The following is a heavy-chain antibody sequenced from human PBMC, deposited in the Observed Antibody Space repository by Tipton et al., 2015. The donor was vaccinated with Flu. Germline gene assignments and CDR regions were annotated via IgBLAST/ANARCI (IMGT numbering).Heavy chain of an antibody. CDR2: IHRTGYT. CDR3: ARERRGGWPFYDAFDF. Sequence: TLSLTCSVSGDSIDSRYYWGWIRQPPGQGLEWVGNIHRTGYTYYNPSLRGRVTISVDTSKNQFSLRLSSVTAADTAVYYCARERRGGWPFYDAFDFWGQGTTVTVSS. D-gene: IGHD6-19*01. J-gene: IGHJ3*01. V-gene: IGHV4-38-2*02. CDR1: GDSIDSRYY.